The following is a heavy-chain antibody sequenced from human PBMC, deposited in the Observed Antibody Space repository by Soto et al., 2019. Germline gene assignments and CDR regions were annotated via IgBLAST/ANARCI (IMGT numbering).Heavy chain of an antibody. J-gene: IGHJ6*02. CDR2: IDPSDSYT. CDR3: ARHKGAYRDGYNHYYYYGMDV. Sequence: PGESLKISCKGSGYSFTSYWISWVRQMPGKGLEWMGRIDPSDSYTNYSPSFQGHVTISAGKSISTAYLQWSSLKASDTAMYYCARHKGAYRDGYNHYYYYGMDVWGQGTTVTVSS. V-gene: IGHV5-10-1*01. CDR1: GYSFTSYW. D-gene: IGHD3-16*01.